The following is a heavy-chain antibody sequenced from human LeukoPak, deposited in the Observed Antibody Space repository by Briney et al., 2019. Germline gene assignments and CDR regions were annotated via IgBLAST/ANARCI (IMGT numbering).Heavy chain of an antibody. CDR1: DDSITMYY. Sequence: PSETLSLTCSVSDDSITMYYWTWIRQPPGKGLEWIGYVDHTGSTNYNPSLKSRVTISVDASKNQFSLRLSSVTAADTAVYYCARVTGYVMEDYFDYWGQGTLVTVSS. CDR2: VDHTGST. J-gene: IGHJ4*02. D-gene: IGHD6-13*01. V-gene: IGHV4-59*01. CDR3: ARVTGYVMEDYFDY.